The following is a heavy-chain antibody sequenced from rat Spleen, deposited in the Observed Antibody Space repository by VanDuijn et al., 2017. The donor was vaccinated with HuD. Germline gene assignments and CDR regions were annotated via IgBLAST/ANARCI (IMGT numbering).Heavy chain of an antibody. Sequence: QVQLKESGPGLVQPSQTLSLTCAVSGFSLTSYNVHWVRQPTGKGLEWMGVIWTGGSTDYNSGLKSRLSISRDTSKSQIFLKMNSLQTEDLATYYCAREDNNFGFDYWGQGVLVTVSS. CDR3: AREDNNFGFDY. D-gene: IGHD1-10*01. V-gene: IGHV2-30*01. CDR2: IWTGGST. CDR1: GFSLTSYN. J-gene: IGHJ2*01.